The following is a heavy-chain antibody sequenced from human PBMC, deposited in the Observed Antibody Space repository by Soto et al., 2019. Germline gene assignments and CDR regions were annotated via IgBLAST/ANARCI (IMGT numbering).Heavy chain of an antibody. V-gene: IGHV1-69*02. D-gene: IGHD3-10*01. CDR2: IIPILGIA. Sequence: QVQLVQSGAEVKKPGSSVKVSCKASGGTFSSYTISWVRQAPGQGLEWMGRIIPILGIANYAQKFQSRVTITADKSRSTAYMELSSLRSEETAVYYCARGLDYYGSGSALFDPWGQGTLVAVSS. CDR3: ARGLDYYGSGSALFDP. J-gene: IGHJ5*02. CDR1: GGTFSSYT.